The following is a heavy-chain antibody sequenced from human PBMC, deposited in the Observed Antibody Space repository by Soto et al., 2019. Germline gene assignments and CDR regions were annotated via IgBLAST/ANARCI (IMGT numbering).Heavy chain of an antibody. CDR3: ARDPSYYGMDV. CDR1: AYTFTTYA. V-gene: IGHV1-3*01. Sequence: ALVKVSCKASAYTFTTYAMHLLRQAPGQRLEWMGWIHAGNGNTKYSQKFQGRVTITRDTSASTAYMELSSLRSEDTAVYYCARDPSYYGMDVWGQGTMVTVSS. J-gene: IGHJ6*02. CDR2: IHAGNGNT.